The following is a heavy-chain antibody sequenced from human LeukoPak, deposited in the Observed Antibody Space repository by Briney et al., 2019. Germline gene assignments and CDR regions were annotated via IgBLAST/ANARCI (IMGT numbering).Heavy chain of an antibody. CDR3: ATRGTTTTKYFEH. CDR1: GFTFSDYY. Sequence: GGSLRLSCAASGFTFSDYYMSWIRQAPGKGLEWVSTISGSGGSTYYADSVKGRFTISRDNSKNTLHLQMNSLRAEDTAVYYCATRGTTTTKYFEHWGQGTLVTVSS. V-gene: IGHV3-23*01. D-gene: IGHD1-1*01. J-gene: IGHJ4*02. CDR2: ISGSGGST.